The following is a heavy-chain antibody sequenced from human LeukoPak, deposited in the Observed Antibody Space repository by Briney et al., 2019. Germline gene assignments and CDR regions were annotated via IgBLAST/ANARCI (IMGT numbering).Heavy chain of an antibody. D-gene: IGHD2-2*02. CDR3: ARVVGRYCSSTSCYIDY. Sequence: SETLSLTCTVSGGSISTYYWSWIRQPPAKGLEWIGYIYDSGSTNYNPSLKSRVTISEDTSKRQFSLKLRSVTAADTAVYYCARVVGRYCSSTSCYIDYWGQGTLVTVSS. J-gene: IGHJ4*02. V-gene: IGHV4-59*01. CDR1: GGSISTYY. CDR2: IYDSGST.